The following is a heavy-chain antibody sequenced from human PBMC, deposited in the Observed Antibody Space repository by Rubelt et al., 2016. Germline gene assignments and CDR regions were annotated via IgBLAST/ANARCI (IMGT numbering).Heavy chain of an antibody. CDR1: GGSISSYY. D-gene: IGHD6-13*01. CDR2: IHYSGST. Sequence: QLQLQESGPGLVKPSETLSLTCTVSGGSISSYYWSWIRQPPGKGLAWIWYIHYSGSTNYNPSLKIRVTIFVDTSKNQFSLKLSSVTAADTAVYYCARERSAAAGINYYDGMDVWGQGTTVTVSS. CDR3: ARERSAAAGINYYDGMDV. V-gene: IGHV4-59*01. J-gene: IGHJ6*02.